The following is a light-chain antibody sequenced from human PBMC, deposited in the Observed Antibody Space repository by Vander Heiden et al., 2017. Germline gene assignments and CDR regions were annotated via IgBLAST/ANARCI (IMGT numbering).Light chain of an antibody. J-gene: IGKJ2*01. CDR2: GAS. Sequence: AIQMTQSPSSLSASRGDRVTITCRASQGISSSLAWYQQKPGKAPKILIYGASTLQSGVPSRFSGSGSGTDFTLTINSLQSEDFATYYCQQDDSYPFTFGQGTKMEIK. CDR1: QGISSS. CDR3: QQDDSYPFT. V-gene: IGKV1-8*01.